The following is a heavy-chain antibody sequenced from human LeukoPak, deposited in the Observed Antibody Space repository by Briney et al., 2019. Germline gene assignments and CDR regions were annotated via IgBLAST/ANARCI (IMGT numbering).Heavy chain of an antibody. CDR3: ARNENSGWGYFDY. CDR1: RFTFNSYA. J-gene: IGHJ4*02. V-gene: IGHV3-23*01. CDR2: IGGSNGIT. Sequence: GGSLRLSCAASRFTFNSYAMSWVRQAPGKGLEWVSVIGGSNGITFYVGSVKGQFTISRDNSKDTLYLQMNSLRAEDAAVYYCARNENSGWGYFDYWGQGTLVTVSS. D-gene: IGHD5-12*01.